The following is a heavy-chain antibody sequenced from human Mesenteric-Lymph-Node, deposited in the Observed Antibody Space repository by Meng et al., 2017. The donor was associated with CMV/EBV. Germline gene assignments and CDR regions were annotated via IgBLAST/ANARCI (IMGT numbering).Heavy chain of an antibody. Sequence: ESLKISCAASGFTFSSYAMSWIRQPPGKGLEWIGEINHSGSTNYNPSLKSRVTISVDTSKNQFSLKLSSVTAADTAVYYCVRGSLSGWLPVDYWGQGTLVTVSS. V-gene: IGHV4-34*01. CDR1: GFTFSSYA. CDR2: INHSGST. D-gene: IGHD6-19*01. J-gene: IGHJ4*02. CDR3: VRGSLSGWLPVDY.